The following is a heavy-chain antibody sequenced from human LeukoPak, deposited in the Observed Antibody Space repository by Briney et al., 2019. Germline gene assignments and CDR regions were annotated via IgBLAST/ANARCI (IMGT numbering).Heavy chain of an antibody. D-gene: IGHD5-18*01. J-gene: IGHJ6*02. CDR1: GFTFSSYG. V-gene: IGHV3-30*18. Sequence: PGGSLRLSGTASGFTFSSYGMHWVRQAPGKGLEWVAVISYDGSNKYYADSVKGRFTIPRDNPKNTLYLQMNSLRAEDTAVYYCAKARGYSYGYGMDVWGQGTTVTVSS. CDR2: ISYDGSNK. CDR3: AKARGYSYGYGMDV.